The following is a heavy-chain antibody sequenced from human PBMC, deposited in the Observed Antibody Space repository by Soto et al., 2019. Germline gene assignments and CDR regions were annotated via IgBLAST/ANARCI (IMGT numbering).Heavy chain of an antibody. J-gene: IGHJ4*02. D-gene: IGHD2-21*01. V-gene: IGHV1-69*01. CDR3: ATWRGSATYRGVIGPLDY. Sequence: QVQLVQSGAEVKKPGSSVKVSCKASGSTFSYQSITWVRQAPGQGLEWMGGITPIFGTTNFAQKFHGRVTFTADESTNTAYLELSSLRSDDAGVYYCATWRGSATYRGVIGPLDYWGQGTLVTVSS. CDR2: ITPIFGTT. CDR1: GSTFSYQS.